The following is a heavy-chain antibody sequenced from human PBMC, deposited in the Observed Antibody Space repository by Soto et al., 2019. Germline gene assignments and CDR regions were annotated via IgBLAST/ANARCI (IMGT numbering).Heavy chain of an antibody. CDR2: ISFDGRNT. Sequence: PGGSLRLSCAASGFTFNNYGMHWVRQAPGKGLEWVIVISFDGRNTYYADSVKGRFTISRDNSKNTLHLHMTSLRAEDTAVYYCARDQPGYSYGYGLGYWGQGTLVTVSS. CDR3: ARDQPGYSYGYGLGY. CDR1: GFTFNNYG. V-gene: IGHV3-30*03. J-gene: IGHJ4*02. D-gene: IGHD5-18*01.